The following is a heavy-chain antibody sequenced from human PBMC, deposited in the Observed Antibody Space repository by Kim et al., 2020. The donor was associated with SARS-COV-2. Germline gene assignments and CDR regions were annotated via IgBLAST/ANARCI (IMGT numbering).Heavy chain of an antibody. CDR3: ARQGNYYDSSGYYRALGY. D-gene: IGHD3-22*01. CDR1: GGSISSSSYY. J-gene: IGHJ4*02. CDR2: IYYSGST. Sequence: SETLSLTCTVSGGSISSSSYYWGWIRQPPGKGLEWIGSIYYSGSTYYNPSLKSRVTISVDTSKNQFSLKLSSVTAADTAVYYCARQGNYYDSSGYYRALGYWGQGTLVTVSS. V-gene: IGHV4-39*01.